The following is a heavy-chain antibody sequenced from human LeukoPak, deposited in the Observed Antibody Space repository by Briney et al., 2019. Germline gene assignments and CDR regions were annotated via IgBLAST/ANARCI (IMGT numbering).Heavy chain of an antibody. J-gene: IGHJ4*02. V-gene: IGHV4-38-2*02. CDR3: AREPSHSSGKYYFDN. Sequence: LETLSLTCTVSGYSISSGYYWGWIRQPPGKGLEWIGSIYYSGNTYQNPSLKSRVTISVDTTKNQFSLNLSSVTAAGTAVYYCAREPSHSSGKYYFDNWGQGTLVTVSS. CDR1: GYSISSGYY. D-gene: IGHD6-19*01. CDR2: IYYSGNT.